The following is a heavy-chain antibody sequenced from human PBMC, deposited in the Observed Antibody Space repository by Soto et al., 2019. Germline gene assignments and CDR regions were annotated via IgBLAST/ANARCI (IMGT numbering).Heavy chain of an antibody. Sequence: PSGTXSLTCAFSGVSFTINNLFSGFRQPPGQVLEWIGEIYRTGSTNYNPSLKSRVTISLDKSENQLSLKVTSLTAADTAVYYCARRDHGTSVDSWGKGTLVTVSS. V-gene: IGHV4-4*02. D-gene: IGHD1-7*01. CDR1: GVSFTINNL. CDR3: ARRDHGTSVDS. CDR2: IYRTGST. J-gene: IGHJ5*01.